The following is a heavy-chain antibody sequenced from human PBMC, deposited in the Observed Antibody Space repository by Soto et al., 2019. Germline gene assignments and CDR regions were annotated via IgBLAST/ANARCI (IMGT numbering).Heavy chain of an antibody. CDR2: IVPIFGTT. V-gene: IGHV1-69*12. J-gene: IGHJ4*02. CDR3: ARPRYCSGGRCYNNFDY. CDR1: GGTFSSYT. Sequence: VQLVQSGAEVKKPGSSVKVSCKASGGTFSSYTISWVRQAPGQGLEWMGGIVPIFGTTNYAQKFQGRVTITADESTSTAYMELSNLRSEDTAVYYCARPRYCSGGRCYNNFDYWGQGTLVTVSS. D-gene: IGHD2-15*01.